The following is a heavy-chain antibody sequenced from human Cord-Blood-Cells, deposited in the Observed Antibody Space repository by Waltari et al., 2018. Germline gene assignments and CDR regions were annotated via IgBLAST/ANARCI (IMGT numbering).Heavy chain of an antibody. V-gene: IGHV4-34*01. CDR1: GGSFSGYY. Sequence: QVQLQQWGAGLLKPSETLSLTCAVYGGSFSGYYWSWIRQPPGKGMEWIGAINHSGSTNYNPSLKGRVTISVDTSKNQFSLKLGSVTAADTAVYYCARESPDLDYWGQGTLVTVSS. J-gene: IGHJ4*02. CDR3: ARESPDLDY. CDR2: INHSGST.